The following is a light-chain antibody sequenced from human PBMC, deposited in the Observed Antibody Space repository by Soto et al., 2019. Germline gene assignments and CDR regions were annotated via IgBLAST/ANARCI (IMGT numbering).Light chain of an antibody. Sequence: DIQMTQSPYSLSASVGDRITITCRTSQSSSGYLNWYQQKPGKAPRLLIYGTSSLQSGVPSRFSGSGSGTDFTLTISGLQPEDFATYHCQQSYTALSITFGQGTRLEIK. J-gene: IGKJ5*01. CDR1: QSSSGY. CDR2: GTS. V-gene: IGKV1-39*01. CDR3: QQSYTALSIT.